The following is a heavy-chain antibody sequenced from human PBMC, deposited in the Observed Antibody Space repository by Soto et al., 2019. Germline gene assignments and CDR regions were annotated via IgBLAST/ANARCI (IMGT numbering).Heavy chain of an antibody. CDR1: GFTFSSYG. J-gene: IGHJ4*02. D-gene: IGHD2-21*02. CDR2: IWHDGSKE. CDR3: ASVTGEGTAEAGFYY. Sequence: GGSLRLSCVASGFTFSSYGMHWVRQAPGKGLEWVAVIWHDGSKEYYADSVKGRFTTSRDNSRNTLYLEMNSLRAEDTAVYYCASVTGEGTAEAGFYYCSQGTLVTV. V-gene: IGHV3-33*01.